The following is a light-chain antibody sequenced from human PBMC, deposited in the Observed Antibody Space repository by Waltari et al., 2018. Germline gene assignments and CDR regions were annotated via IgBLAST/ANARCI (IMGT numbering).Light chain of an antibody. Sequence: QSALTQPPSASGSPGQSVPIPCTGTSSDVGGYDYVSWYQQHPGKAPKLMIYDVNKRPSGVPDRFSGSKSGNTASLTVSGLQAEDEADYFCNSYAGSKHYVFGTGTKV. CDR1: SSDVGGYDY. V-gene: IGLV2-8*01. CDR2: DVN. J-gene: IGLJ1*01. CDR3: NSYAGSKHYV.